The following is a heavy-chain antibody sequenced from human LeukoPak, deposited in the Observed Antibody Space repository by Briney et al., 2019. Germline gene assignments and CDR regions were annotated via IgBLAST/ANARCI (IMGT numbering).Heavy chain of an antibody. CDR2: FDPEDGET. CDR1: GYTLTELS. D-gene: IGHD5-18*01. J-gene: IGHJ3*02. V-gene: IGHV1-24*01. CDR3: ATGTGYRRYDAFDI. Sequence: ASVKVSCKVSGYTLTELSMHWVRQAPGKGLEWMGGFDPEDGETIYAQKFQGRVTMTEDTSTDTAYMELSSLRSEDTAVYYCATGTGYRRYDAFDIWGQGTMITVSS.